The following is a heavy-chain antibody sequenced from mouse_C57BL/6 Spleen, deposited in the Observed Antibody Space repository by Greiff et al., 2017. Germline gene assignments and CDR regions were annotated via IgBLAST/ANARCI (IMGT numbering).Heavy chain of an antibody. V-gene: IGHV1-52*01. CDR1: CYPFTPSW. Sequence: QLPPPFSLLLRPVSSVPLSFKSSCYPFTPSWLHWVKQRPLPGLEWIGNIDPSDSETHYNQKFKDKATLTVDKSSSTAYMQLSSLTSEDSAVYYCARYDYVYAMDYWGQGTSVTVSS. J-gene: IGHJ4*01. D-gene: IGHD2-4*01. CDR2: IDPSDSET. CDR3: ARYDYVYAMDY.